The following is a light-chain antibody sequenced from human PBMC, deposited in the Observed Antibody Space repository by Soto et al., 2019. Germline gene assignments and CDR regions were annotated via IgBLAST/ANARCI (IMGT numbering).Light chain of an antibody. CDR1: QSVSSSY. CDR2: GAS. V-gene: IGKV3-20*01. Sequence: EIVLTQSPGTLSLSPGERATLSCRASQSVSSSYLAWYQQKPGQAPRLLIYGASSRATGIPDRFSGSGSGTDFTRTISSLEPGDFAVYYCRQYGSSPYTFGQGTKLEIK. J-gene: IGKJ2*01. CDR3: RQYGSSPYT.